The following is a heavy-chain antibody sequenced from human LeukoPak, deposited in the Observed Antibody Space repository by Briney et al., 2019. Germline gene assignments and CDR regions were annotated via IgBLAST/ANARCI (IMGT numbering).Heavy chain of an antibody. Sequence: PGGSLRLSCTASGFTFGDYAMSWVRQAPGKGLEWVGFIRSKAYGGTTEYAASVKGRFSISRDDSKSIAYLQVSSLKTEDTALYYCTRGELSGYYTVDWFDPWGQGTLVTVSS. CDR2: IRSKAYGGTT. CDR1: GFTFGDYA. CDR3: TRGELSGYYTVDWFDP. D-gene: IGHD3-3*01. V-gene: IGHV3-49*04. J-gene: IGHJ5*02.